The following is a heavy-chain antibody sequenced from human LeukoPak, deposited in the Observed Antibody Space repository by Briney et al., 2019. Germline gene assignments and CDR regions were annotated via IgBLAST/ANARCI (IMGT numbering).Heavy chain of an antibody. Sequence: HPGGSMRLSCATSGFTFTTFWMHWVRQAPGKGLVWVSRINHDGSSTNYADSVKGRFTISRDNAKNTVYLQMNSLRAEDTAVYYCAIQGAYYDSSGYSGYWGQGTLVTVSS. D-gene: IGHD3-22*01. J-gene: IGHJ4*02. CDR1: GFTFTTFW. CDR3: AIQGAYYDSSGYSGY. CDR2: INHDGSST. V-gene: IGHV3-74*01.